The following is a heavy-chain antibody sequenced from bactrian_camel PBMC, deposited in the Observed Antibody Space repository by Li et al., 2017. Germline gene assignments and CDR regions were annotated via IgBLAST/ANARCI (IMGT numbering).Heavy chain of an antibody. CDR3: VVLNPCSLSLASVTQ. V-gene: IGHV3S28*01. J-gene: IGHJ4*01. Sequence: QLVESGGGSVQPGGSLRLSCAVSGYTFSSTCLGWYRQPPGKDREGLARISLGGGRPYYAYAAKDRFTISQDNAKHTLDLQMSSLTPEDTAVYYCVVLNPCSLSLASVTQWGQGTQVTVS. CDR2: ISLGGGRP. D-gene: IGHD1*01. CDR1: GYTFSSTC.